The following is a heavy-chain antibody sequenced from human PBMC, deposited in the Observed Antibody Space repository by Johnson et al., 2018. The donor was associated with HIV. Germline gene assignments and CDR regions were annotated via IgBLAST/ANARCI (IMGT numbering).Heavy chain of an antibody. D-gene: IGHD6-19*01. Sequence: VQLVESGGGVVQRGGSLRLSCAASGFTFSNYWMSWVRQAPGKGLEWVANINEDGSEEYYVDSMEGRFSISRDNAKNSFYLQIGSLRAEDTSVYYCARDGIYSSPWDAFDIWGQGTLVTVSS. CDR2: INEDGSEE. CDR3: ARDGIYSSPWDAFDI. J-gene: IGHJ3*02. CDR1: GFTFSNYW. V-gene: IGHV3-7*05.